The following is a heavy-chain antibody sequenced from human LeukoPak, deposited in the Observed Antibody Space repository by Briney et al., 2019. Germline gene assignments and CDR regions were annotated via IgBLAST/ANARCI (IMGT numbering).Heavy chain of an antibody. Sequence: GESLKISCKASGYTFTSYWIGWVRQMPGKGLEWMAIINPGDSDTRYSPSFQGQVTISADKSISTAYLQWSSLKASDTAVYFCARDWKDPAAFDIWGQGTMVTVSS. J-gene: IGHJ3*02. V-gene: IGHV5-51*01. CDR3: ARDWKDPAAFDI. CDR1: GYTFTSYW. CDR2: INPGDSDT. D-gene: IGHD1-1*01.